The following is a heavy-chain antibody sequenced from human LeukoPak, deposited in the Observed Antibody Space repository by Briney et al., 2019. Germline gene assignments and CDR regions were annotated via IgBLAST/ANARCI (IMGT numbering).Heavy chain of an antibody. CDR3: ARQGQYSSGWYEGWFDP. Sequence: RGESLKISCKGSGYSFTSYWIGWVRQMPGKGLEWMGIIYPGDSDTRYSPSFQGQVTISADKSISTAYLQWSSLKASGTAMYYCARQGQYSSGWYEGWFDPWGQGTLVTVSS. D-gene: IGHD6-19*01. CDR1: GYSFTSYW. CDR2: IYPGDSDT. J-gene: IGHJ5*02. V-gene: IGHV5-51*01.